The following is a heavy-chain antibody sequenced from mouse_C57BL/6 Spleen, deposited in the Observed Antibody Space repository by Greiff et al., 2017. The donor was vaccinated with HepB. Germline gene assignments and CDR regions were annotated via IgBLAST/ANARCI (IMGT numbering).Heavy chain of an antibody. V-gene: IGHV3-6*01. Sequence: EVQRVESGPGLVKPSQSLSLTCSVTGYSITSGYYWNWIRQFPGNKLEWMGYISYDGSNNYNPSLKNRISITRDTSKNQFFLKLNSVTTEDTATYYCAREGGYSNYPMDYWGQGTSVTVSS. D-gene: IGHD2-5*01. CDR3: AREGGYSNYPMDY. J-gene: IGHJ4*01. CDR2: ISYDGSN. CDR1: GYSITSGYY.